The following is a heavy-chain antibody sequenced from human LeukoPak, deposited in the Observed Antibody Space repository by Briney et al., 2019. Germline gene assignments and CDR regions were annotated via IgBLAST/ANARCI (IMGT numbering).Heavy chain of an antibody. CDR1: GFTFSNYA. CDR3: AKELGYCSSTSCPEYYYYGMDV. CDR2: VTGSGIST. D-gene: IGHD2-2*01. J-gene: IGHJ6*02. V-gene: IGHV3-23*01. Sequence: GGSLRLSCAASGFTFSNYAMTWVRQTPGKGLEWVSIVTGSGISTYYADSVKGRFTISRDNSKNTLYLQMNSLRAEDTAVYYCAKELGYCSSTSCPEYYYYGMDVWGQGTTVTVSS.